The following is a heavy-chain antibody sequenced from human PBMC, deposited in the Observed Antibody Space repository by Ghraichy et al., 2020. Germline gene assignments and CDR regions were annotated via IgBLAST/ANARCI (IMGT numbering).Heavy chain of an antibody. D-gene: IGHD3-22*01. V-gene: IGHV4-30-4*01. CDR2: IYYSGST. J-gene: IGHJ4*02. Sequence: SETLSLTCTVSGGSISSGDYYWSWIRQPPGKGLEWIGYIYYSGSTYYNPSLKSRVTISVDTSKNQFSLKLSSVTAADTAVYYCARVAYYYDSSGYDGHNFDYWGQGTLVTVSS. CDR1: GGSISSGDYY. CDR3: ARVAYYYDSSGYDGHNFDY.